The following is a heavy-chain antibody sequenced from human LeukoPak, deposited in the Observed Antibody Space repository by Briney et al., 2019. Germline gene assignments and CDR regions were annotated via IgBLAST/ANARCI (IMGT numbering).Heavy chain of an antibody. CDR2: IWYDGSNK. CDR1: GFTFSSYG. J-gene: IGHJ5*02. Sequence: GGSLRLSCAASGFTFSSYGMHWVRQAPGMGLEWVAVIWYDGSNKYYADSVKGRFTISRDNSKNTLYMQMNSLRAEDTAVYYCAKDLFYGSGSYPWLFDPWGQGTLVTVSS. V-gene: IGHV3-33*06. CDR3: AKDLFYGSGSYPWLFDP. D-gene: IGHD3-10*01.